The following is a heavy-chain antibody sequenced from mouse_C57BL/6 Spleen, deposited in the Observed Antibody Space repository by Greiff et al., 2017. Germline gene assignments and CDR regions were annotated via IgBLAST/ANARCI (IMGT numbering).Heavy chain of an antibody. CDR1: GYTFTSYW. J-gene: IGHJ3*01. CDR3: ATERTLAGFAY. CDR2: IDPNSGGT. V-gene: IGHV1-72*01. Sequence: VQLQQPGAGLVKPGASVKLSCTASGYTFTSYWMHWVKQRPGRGLEWIGRIDPNSGGTKYNEKFKSKATLTVDKPSSTAYMQLSSLTSEDSAVYYCATERTLAGFAYWGQGTPVTVSA.